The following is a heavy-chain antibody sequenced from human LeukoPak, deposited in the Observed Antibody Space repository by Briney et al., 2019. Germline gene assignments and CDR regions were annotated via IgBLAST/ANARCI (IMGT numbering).Heavy chain of an antibody. Sequence: PSETLSLTCAVSGGSISSSNWWSWVRQPPGKGLEWIGEIYHSGSTNYNPSLKSRVTISVDKSKNQFSLKLSSVTAADTAVYYCARRIQLWSGRTFDYWGQGTLVTVSS. CDR3: ARRIQLWSGRTFDY. V-gene: IGHV4-4*02. CDR1: GGSISSSNW. J-gene: IGHJ4*02. CDR2: IYHSGST. D-gene: IGHD5-18*01.